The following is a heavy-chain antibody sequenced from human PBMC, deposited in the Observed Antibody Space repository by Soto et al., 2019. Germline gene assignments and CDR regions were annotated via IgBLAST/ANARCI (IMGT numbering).Heavy chain of an antibody. CDR3: ARSWGTSITMVRGLFDY. J-gene: IGHJ4*02. D-gene: IGHD3-10*01. CDR2: IYYSGST. CDR1: GGSISSYY. Sequence: SETLSLTCTVSGGSISSYYWSWIRQPPGKGLEWIGDIYYSGSTNYNPSLKSRVTISVDTSKNHFSLKLSSVPAADTAVYYCARSWGTSITMVRGLFDYWGQGTLVTVSS. V-gene: IGHV4-59*08.